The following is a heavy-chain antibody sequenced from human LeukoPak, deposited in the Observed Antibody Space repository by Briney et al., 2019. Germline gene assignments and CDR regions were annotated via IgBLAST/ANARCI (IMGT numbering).Heavy chain of an antibody. CDR1: GFTFSSYL. J-gene: IGHJ4*02. CDR2: IKKDGSEK. Sequence: PGGSLRLSCAASGFTFSSYLMSWVRQAPGKGLEWVANIKKDGSEKYYVDSVKGRFTISRDNAKNSLFLQMNSLRAEDTAVYYCARDVGGWPFDYWGQGTPVTVSS. CDR3: ARDVGGWPFDY. D-gene: IGHD6-19*01. V-gene: IGHV3-7*01.